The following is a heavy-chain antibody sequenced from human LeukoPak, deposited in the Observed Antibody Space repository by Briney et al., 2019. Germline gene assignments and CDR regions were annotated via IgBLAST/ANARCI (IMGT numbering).Heavy chain of an antibody. CDR1: GFTFNSYS. CDR2: VSSTSTYI. D-gene: IGHD4-23*01. Sequence: GGSLRLSCAASGFTFNSYSMNWVRQAPGKGLEWVSSVSSTSTYIYYADSVKGRFTISRDNAKNSLYLQMNSLRADDTAVYCCARDLDGGNSNDYWGQGTLVTVSS. J-gene: IGHJ4*02. V-gene: IGHV3-21*01. CDR3: ARDLDGGNSNDY.